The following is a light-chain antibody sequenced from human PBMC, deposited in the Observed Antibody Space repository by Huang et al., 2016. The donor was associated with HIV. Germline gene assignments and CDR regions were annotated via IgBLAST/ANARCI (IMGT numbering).Light chain of an antibody. CDR1: QSISSN. Sequence: EIVMTQSPGTLSVSPGERATLSCRASQSISSNLAWYQQKPGQSPRLLIYGASTRATGVPVRFSGSGSGTEFTLTISSLQFEDSAVYYCQQYNDWLSLTFGGGTKV. CDR2: GAS. CDR3: QQYNDWLSLT. V-gene: IGKV3-15*01. J-gene: IGKJ4*01.